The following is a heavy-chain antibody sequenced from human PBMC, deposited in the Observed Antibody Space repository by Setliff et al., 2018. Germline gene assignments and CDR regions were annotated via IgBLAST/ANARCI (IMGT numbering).Heavy chain of an antibody. D-gene: IGHD6-13*01. CDR2: LNPGGGSS. J-gene: IGHJ4*02. Sequence: GASVKVSCKASGYTFTSYYMHWVRQAPGQGLEWMGILNPGGGSSSSAQRFQGRVTMTRDTSTNTAYMELNSLTSKDTAVYYWARAGLAAAGRKGVLDHWGQGSRFTVSS. CDR1: GYTFTSYY. V-gene: IGHV1-46*01. CDR3: ARAGLAAAGRKGVLDH.